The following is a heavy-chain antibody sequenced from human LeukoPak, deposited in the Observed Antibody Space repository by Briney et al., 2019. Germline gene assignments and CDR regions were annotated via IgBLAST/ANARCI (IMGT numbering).Heavy chain of an antibody. CDR3: AREAGWYHYDSPPLSFQH. CDR2: ISAYNGNT. Sequence: ASVKVSCKASGYTFTSYGISWVRQAPGQGLEWMGWISAYNGNTNYAQKLQGRVTMTTDTSTSTAYMELRSLRSDDTAVYYCAREAGWYHYDSPPLSFQHWGQGTLVTVSS. J-gene: IGHJ1*01. D-gene: IGHD3-22*01. V-gene: IGHV1-18*01. CDR1: GYTFTSYG.